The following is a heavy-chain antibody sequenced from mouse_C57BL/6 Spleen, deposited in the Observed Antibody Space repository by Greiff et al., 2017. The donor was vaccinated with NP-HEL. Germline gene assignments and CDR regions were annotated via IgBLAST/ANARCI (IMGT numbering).Heavy chain of an antibody. CDR3: ARGRITTVVATPFAY. CDR1: GYTFTSYW. V-gene: IGHV1-69*01. J-gene: IGHJ3*01. Sequence: VQLQQPGAELVMPGASVKLSCKASGYTFTSYWMHWVKQRPGQGLEWIGEIDPSDSYTNYNQKFKGKSTLTVDKSSSTAYMQLSSLTSEDSAVYYCARGRITTVVATPFAYWGQGTLVTVSA. D-gene: IGHD1-1*01. CDR2: IDPSDSYT.